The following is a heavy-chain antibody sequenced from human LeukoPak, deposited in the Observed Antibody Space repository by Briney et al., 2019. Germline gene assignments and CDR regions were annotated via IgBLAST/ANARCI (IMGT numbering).Heavy chain of an antibody. D-gene: IGHD1-26*01. Sequence: HRASVTVSCKASGYTFTGYYMHWVRQAPGQGLEWMGWINPNSGGTNYAQKFQGWVTMTRDTSISTAYMELSRLRSDDTAVYYCASSPWGGSYYCYWGQGTLVTVSS. CDR1: GYTFTGYY. J-gene: IGHJ4*02. CDR3: ASSPWGGSYYCY. V-gene: IGHV1-2*04. CDR2: INPNSGGT.